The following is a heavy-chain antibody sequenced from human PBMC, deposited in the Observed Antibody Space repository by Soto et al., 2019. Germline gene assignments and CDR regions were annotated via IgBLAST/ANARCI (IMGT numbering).Heavy chain of an antibody. Sequence: GESLKISCKGSGYSFTSYWIGWVRQMPGKGLEWMGIIYPGDSDTGYSPSFQGQVTISADKSISTAYLQWSSLKASDTAMYYCARGYSSSWYLSLYRGLNYGMDVWGQGTTVTVSS. D-gene: IGHD6-13*01. CDR3: ARGYSSSWYLSLYRGLNYGMDV. CDR1: GYSFTSYW. V-gene: IGHV5-51*01. J-gene: IGHJ6*02. CDR2: IYPGDSDT.